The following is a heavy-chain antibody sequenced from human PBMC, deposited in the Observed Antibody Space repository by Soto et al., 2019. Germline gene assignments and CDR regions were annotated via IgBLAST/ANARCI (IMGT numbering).Heavy chain of an antibody. CDR1: GGTFSSYA. CDR3: ARAPRYDFWSGYPTVDAFDI. CDR2: INPSGGST. V-gene: IGHV1-46*03. Sequence: ASVKVSCKASGGTFSSYAISWVRQAPGQGLEWMGIINPSGGSTSYAQKFQGRVTMTRDTSTSTVYMELSSLRSEDTAVYYCARAPRYDFWSGYPTVDAFDIWGQGTMVTVSS. D-gene: IGHD3-3*01. J-gene: IGHJ3*02.